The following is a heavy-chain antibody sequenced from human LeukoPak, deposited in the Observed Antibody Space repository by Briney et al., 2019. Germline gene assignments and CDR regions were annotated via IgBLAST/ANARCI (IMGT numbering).Heavy chain of an antibody. D-gene: IGHD3-9*01. Sequence: ASVQVSCKASGYTFTTYAMHWVRQAPGQRPEWMGWINGDNGNTKYSQKFQGRVTITRDTSAYTGYMELRSLSSADTAVYFCARAPYDILTGYSLNWFDPWGQGTLVTVSS. CDR1: GYTFTTYA. CDR2: INGDNGNT. CDR3: ARAPYDILTGYSLNWFDP. J-gene: IGHJ5*02. V-gene: IGHV1-3*01.